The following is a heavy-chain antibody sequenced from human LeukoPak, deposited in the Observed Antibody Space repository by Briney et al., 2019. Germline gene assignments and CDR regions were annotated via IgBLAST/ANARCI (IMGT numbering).Heavy chain of an antibody. CDR2: INHSGSN. CDR3: AREGRGSSSWYYVGRSAFDI. Sequence: SDTLSLTCAVYGGSFSGYYWRWLRQSTGKGLEWIGEINHSGSNNYNPSLKSRVTISVDTSKNQFSLKLSSVTAADTAVYYCAREGRGSSSWYYVGRSAFDIWGQGTMVTVSS. J-gene: IGHJ3*02. V-gene: IGHV4-34*01. CDR1: GGSFSGYY. D-gene: IGHD6-13*01.